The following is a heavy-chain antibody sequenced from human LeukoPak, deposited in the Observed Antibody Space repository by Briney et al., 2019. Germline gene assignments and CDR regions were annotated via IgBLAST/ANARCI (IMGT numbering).Heavy chain of an antibody. J-gene: IGHJ3*02. V-gene: IGHV1-46*01. CDR3: ARIPYYYDSSGNDAFDI. CDR1: GYTFTSYY. D-gene: IGHD3-22*01. Sequence: GASVKVSCKASGYTFTSYYMHWVRQAPGQGLEWMGIINPSGGSTSYAQKSQGRVTMTRDTSTSTVYMELSSLRSEDTAVYYCARIPYYYDSSGNDAFDIWGQGTMVTVSS. CDR2: INPSGGST.